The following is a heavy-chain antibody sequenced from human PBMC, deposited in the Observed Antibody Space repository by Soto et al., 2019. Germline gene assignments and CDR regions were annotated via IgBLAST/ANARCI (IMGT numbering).Heavy chain of an antibody. Sequence: QVQLVQSGAEVKKPGASVKVSCKASGYTFTSYNIHWVRQAPGQGLEWVGMINPRGFFTTYAQKVXXXXNMTGDKSXXVXXXXLTNLRXXXXXXXXXARAAGRFGXXXXXXPWGQ. J-gene: IGHJ5*02. CDR2: INPRGFFT. D-gene: IGHD3-10*01. CDR1: GYTFTSYN. V-gene: IGHV1-46*01. CDR3: ARAAGRFGXXXXXXP.